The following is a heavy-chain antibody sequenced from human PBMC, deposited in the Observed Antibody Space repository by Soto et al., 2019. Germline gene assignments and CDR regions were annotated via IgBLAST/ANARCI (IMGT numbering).Heavy chain of an antibody. CDR1: GYAFTTYG. V-gene: IGHV1-18*01. D-gene: IGHD1-1*01. J-gene: IGHJ4*02. CDR2: ISAHNGNT. CDR3: ARGRYGGY. Sequence: QVHLVQSGAEVKKPGASVKVSCKGSGYAFTTYGITWVRQAPGQGLEWMGWISAHNGNTNSAQKRQGRVTVTRDTSTSTAYMELRSLRSDDTAVYYCARGRYGGYWGQGALVTVSS.